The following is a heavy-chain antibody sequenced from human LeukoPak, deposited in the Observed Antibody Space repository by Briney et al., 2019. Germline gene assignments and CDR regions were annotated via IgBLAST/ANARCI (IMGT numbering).Heavy chain of an antibody. D-gene: IGHD1-1*01. CDR3: AMTLAGVLDSFDS. J-gene: IGHJ4*02. Sequence: GGSLRLSCSASGGPSSSLAMSWVRQAPGKGLEWVSGLTGSGSRTYYADSVKGRFTISRDNSKNTLFLQMHSLRAEDTAMYYCAMTLAGVLDSFDSWGQGTLVTVSS. CDR2: LTGSGSRT. V-gene: IGHV3-23*01. CDR1: GGPSSSLA.